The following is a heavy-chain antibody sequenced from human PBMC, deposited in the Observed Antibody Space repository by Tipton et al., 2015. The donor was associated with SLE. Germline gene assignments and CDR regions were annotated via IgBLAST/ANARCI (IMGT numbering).Heavy chain of an antibody. CDR2: IRNKPYGGRA. D-gene: IGHD5-12*01. CDR1: GFIFGDYA. J-gene: IGHJ3*01. Sequence: LSLTCTGSGFIFGDYALSWVRQAPGKGLEFVGFIRNKPYGGRAEYAASVKGRFSISRDDSKSIAYLQMSSLKSEDTAVYYCARWLVPTLDALDFWGHGTMVTVSS. V-gene: IGHV3-49*04. CDR3: ARWLVPTLDALDF.